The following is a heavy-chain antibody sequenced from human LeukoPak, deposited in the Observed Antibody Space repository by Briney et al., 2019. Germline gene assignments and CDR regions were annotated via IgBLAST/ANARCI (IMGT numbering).Heavy chain of an antibody. CDR2: IWPDDFDT. D-gene: IGHD4-11*01. CDR3: ARHTEVPFDT. Sequence: RGESLKISCKTAGYNFTNYWIGWVRPMPGKGLDFMGIIWPDDFDTRYSPSFQGRVTISVDKSVSTAYVEWKSLKASDTALYYCARHTEVPFDTWGQGTLVIVSS. CDR1: GYNFTNYW. V-gene: IGHV5-51*01. J-gene: IGHJ4*02.